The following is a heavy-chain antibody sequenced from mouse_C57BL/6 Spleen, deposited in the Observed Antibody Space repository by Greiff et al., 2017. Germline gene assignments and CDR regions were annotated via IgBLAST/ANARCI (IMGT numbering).Heavy chain of an antibody. Sequence: LKESGASVKISCKASGYAFSSYWMNWVKQRPGKGLEWIGQIYPGDGDTNYNGKFKGKATLTADKSSSTAYMQLSSLTSEDSAVYFCARRGNYYAMDYWGQGTSVTVSS. CDR3: ARRGNYYAMDY. CDR2: IYPGDGDT. V-gene: IGHV1-80*01. J-gene: IGHJ4*01. CDR1: GYAFSSYW. D-gene: IGHD2-1*01.